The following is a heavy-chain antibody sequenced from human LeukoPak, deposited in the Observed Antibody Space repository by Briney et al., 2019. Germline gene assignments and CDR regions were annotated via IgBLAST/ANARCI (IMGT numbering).Heavy chain of an antibody. Sequence: PSETLSLTCTVSGGSISSYYWSWIRQPPGKGLEWIGYIYYSGSTNYNPSLKSRVTISVDTSKNQFSLKLSSVTAADTAVYYCARWYYDILTGYYGLDAFDIWGQGTMVTVSS. D-gene: IGHD3-9*01. CDR1: GGSISSYY. CDR2: IYYSGST. CDR3: ARWYYDILTGYYGLDAFDI. J-gene: IGHJ3*02. V-gene: IGHV4-59*01.